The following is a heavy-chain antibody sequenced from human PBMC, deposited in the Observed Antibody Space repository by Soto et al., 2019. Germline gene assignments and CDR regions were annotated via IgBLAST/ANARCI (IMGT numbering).Heavy chain of an antibody. V-gene: IGHV1-8*01. D-gene: IGHD6-13*01. Sequence: SVKVSCKASGYTFTSYDINWVRQATGQGLEWMGWMNPNSGNTGYAQKFQGRVTMTRNPSMSTAYIELSSLRSEDTAVYYCASIHSSRSYPYASELWGQGTMGTVSS. CDR2: MNPNSGNT. CDR1: GYTFTSYD. CDR3: ASIHSSRSYPYASEL. J-gene: IGHJ3*01.